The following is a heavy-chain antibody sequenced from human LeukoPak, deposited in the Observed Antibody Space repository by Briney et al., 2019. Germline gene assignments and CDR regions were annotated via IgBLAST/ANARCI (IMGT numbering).Heavy chain of an antibody. CDR3: ARAMIVVVRINDAFDI. D-gene: IGHD3-22*01. Sequence: SETLSLTCAVYGGSFSGYYWSWIRQPPGKGLEWIGEINHSGSTNYNPSLKSRVTISVDTSKNQFSLKLSSVTAADTAVYYCARAMIVVVRINDAFDIWGQGTMVTVSS. CDR2: INHSGST. V-gene: IGHV4-34*01. J-gene: IGHJ3*02. CDR1: GGSFSGYY.